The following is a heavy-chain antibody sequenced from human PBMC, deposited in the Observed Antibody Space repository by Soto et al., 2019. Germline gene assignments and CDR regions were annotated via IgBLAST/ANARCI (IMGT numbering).Heavy chain of an antibody. CDR2: ISYDGSNK. J-gene: IGHJ4*02. D-gene: IGHD3-3*01. CDR3: AKRTLFWSGYYKTFDY. CDR1: GFTFSSYG. Sequence: GESLKISCAASGFTFSSYGMHWVRQAPGKGPEWVAVISYDGSNKYYADSVKGRFTISRDNSKNTLYLQMNSLRAEDTAVYYCAKRTLFWSGYYKTFDYWGQGTLVTVS. V-gene: IGHV3-30*18.